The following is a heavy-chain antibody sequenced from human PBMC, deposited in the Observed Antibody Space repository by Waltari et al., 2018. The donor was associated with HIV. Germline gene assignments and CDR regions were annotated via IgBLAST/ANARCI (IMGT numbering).Heavy chain of an antibody. J-gene: IGHJ6*02. D-gene: IGHD3-3*01. CDR2: MNPESGNT. CDR1: GYTFTGYD. Sequence: QVQLVQSGTEVKKPGASVKVSCKASGYTFTGYDMNWVRQATGQGLEWMGWMNPESGNTAYAHKFQGRVTMTRNTSIRTAYMELTSLRSEDTAVYYCARGPPNDLWPPQTRHMDVWGQGTTVIVSS. CDR3: ARGPPNDLWPPQTRHMDV. V-gene: IGHV1-8*01.